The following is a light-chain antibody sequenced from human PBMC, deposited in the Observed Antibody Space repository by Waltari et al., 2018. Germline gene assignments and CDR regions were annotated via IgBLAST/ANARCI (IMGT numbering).Light chain of an antibody. CDR2: WAS. CDR1: QSVFYSSNNKNY. J-gene: IGKJ1*01. V-gene: IGKV4-1*01. CDR3: QQYYSTPPT. Sequence: DIVMPQSPDSLAVSLGERATINCKSSQSVFYSSNNKNYLAWYQQRPGQPPKLFINWASTRESGVPDRFSGSGSGTDFTLTISSLQAEDVAVYYCQQYYSTPPTFGQGTKVEIK.